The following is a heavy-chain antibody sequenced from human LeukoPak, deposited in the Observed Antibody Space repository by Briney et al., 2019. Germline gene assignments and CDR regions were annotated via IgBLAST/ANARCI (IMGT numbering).Heavy chain of an antibody. CDR3: ARDSDDFWSGSSWFDP. D-gene: IGHD3-3*01. J-gene: IGHJ5*02. CDR2: ISSSSSYI. CDR1: GFTFSSYA. Sequence: GGSLRLSCAASGFTFSSYAMHWVRQPPGKGLEWVSSISSSSSYIYYADSMKGRYTISSDNAKNSLYLQINSLRAEDTAVYDCARDSDDFWSGSSWFDPWGQGTLVTVSS. V-gene: IGHV3-21*01.